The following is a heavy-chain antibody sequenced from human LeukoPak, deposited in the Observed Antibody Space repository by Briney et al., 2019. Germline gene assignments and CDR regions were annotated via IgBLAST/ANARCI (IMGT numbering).Heavy chain of an antibody. J-gene: IGHJ3*02. CDR3: ARPSDYGGNSGAFDI. V-gene: IGHV3-30*03. CDR2: ISYDGSNK. Sequence: GGSLRLSCAASGFTFSSYGMHWVRQAPGKGLEWVAVISYDGSNKYYADSVKGRFTISRDNSKNTLYLQMNSLRAEDTAVYYCARPSDYGGNSGAFDIWGQGTMVTVSS. CDR1: GFTFSSYG. D-gene: IGHD4-23*01.